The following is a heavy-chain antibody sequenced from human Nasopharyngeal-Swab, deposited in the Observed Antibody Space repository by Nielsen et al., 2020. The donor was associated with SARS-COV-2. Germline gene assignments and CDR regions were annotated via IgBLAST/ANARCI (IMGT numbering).Heavy chain of an antibody. CDR3: ARGFWSGYFSYMDV. V-gene: IGHV3-13*01. Sequence: GGSLRLSCAASGFTFSSYGMHWVRQAPGKGLEWVSAIGTAGDTYYPGSVKGRFTISRESAKNSSREKAKNSLYLQMNSLRAGDTAVYYCARGFWSGYFSYMDVWGKGTTVTVSS. D-gene: IGHD3-3*01. CDR2: IGTAGDT. CDR1: GFTFSSYG. J-gene: IGHJ6*03.